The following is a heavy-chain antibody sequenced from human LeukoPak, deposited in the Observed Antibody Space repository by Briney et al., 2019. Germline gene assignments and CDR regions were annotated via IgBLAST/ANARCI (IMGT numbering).Heavy chain of an antibody. Sequence: ASVKVSCKASGYTFTGYYMHWGRQAPGQGLERMGWINPNSCGTNYAQKFQGRVTMTRDTSISTAYMELSRLRSDDTAVYYCASILGYCSGGDCLDYWGQGTLVTVSS. V-gene: IGHV1-2*02. CDR1: GYTFTGYY. CDR2: INPNSCGT. CDR3: ASILGYCSGGDCLDY. D-gene: IGHD2-15*01. J-gene: IGHJ4*02.